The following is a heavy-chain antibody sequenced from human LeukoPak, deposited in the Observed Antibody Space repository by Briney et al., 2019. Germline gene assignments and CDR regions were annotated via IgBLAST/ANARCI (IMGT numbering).Heavy chain of an antibody. Sequence: GGSLRLSCAASGFTFSSYAMSWVRQAPGKGLEWVSAISGSGGSTYYADSVKGRSTISRGNSKNTLYLQMNSLRAEDTAVYYCAKDLEHVAASYFDYWGQGTLVTVSS. CDR1: GFTFSSYA. V-gene: IGHV3-23*01. D-gene: IGHD6-19*01. CDR2: ISGSGGST. CDR3: AKDLEHVAASYFDY. J-gene: IGHJ4*02.